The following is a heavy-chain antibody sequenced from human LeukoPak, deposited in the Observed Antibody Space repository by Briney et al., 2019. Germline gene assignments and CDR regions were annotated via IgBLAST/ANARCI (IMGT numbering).Heavy chain of an antibody. Sequence: GGSLTLTCAASGFTFSAYNMNWVRQAPGKGLEWLSFIRGSGGTIYYAASVKGRFTISRDNAKNSLYLQMDSLRAEDTAVYFCARSAGFHTYNWGQGTLVTVSS. CDR2: IRGSGGTI. D-gene: IGHD2-2*02. J-gene: IGHJ4*02. V-gene: IGHV3-11*01. CDR3: ARSAGFHTYN. CDR1: GFTFSAYN.